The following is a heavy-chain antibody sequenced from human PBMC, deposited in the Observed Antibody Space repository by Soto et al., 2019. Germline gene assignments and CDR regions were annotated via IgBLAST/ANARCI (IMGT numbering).Heavy chain of an antibody. Sequence: KPSETLSLTCTVSGGSISRYYWSWIRQPPGKGLEWIGYIYYSGSTNYNPSLKSRVTISVDTSKNQFSLKLSSVTAADTAVYYCARRICSGGSCYLNWFDPWGQGTLVTVSS. CDR3: ARRICSGGSCYLNWFDP. J-gene: IGHJ5*02. CDR2: IYYSGST. CDR1: GGSISRYY. V-gene: IGHV4-59*01. D-gene: IGHD2-15*01.